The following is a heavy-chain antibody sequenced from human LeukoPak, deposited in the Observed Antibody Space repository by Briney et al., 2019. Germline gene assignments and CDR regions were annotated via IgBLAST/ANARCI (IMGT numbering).Heavy chain of an antibody. J-gene: IGHJ4*02. CDR3: ARGGYCGGDCYFYY. Sequence: PSETLSLTCKVSGGSISSSSYYWSWIRQPAGKGLEWIGRIYTSGSTNYNPSLKSRVTISVDTSKNQFSLKLSSVTAADTAVYYCARGGYCGGDCYFYYWGQGTLVTVSS. V-gene: IGHV4-61*02. D-gene: IGHD2-21*02. CDR2: IYTSGST. CDR1: GGSISSSSYY.